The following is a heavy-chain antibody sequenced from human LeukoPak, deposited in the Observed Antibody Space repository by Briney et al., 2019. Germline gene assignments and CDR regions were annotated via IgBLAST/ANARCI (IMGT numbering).Heavy chain of an antibody. CDR2: INHSGST. D-gene: IGHD2-21*01. V-gene: IGHV4-34*01. CDR1: GGSFSGYY. J-gene: IGHJ4*01. Sequence: SETLSLTCAVYGGSFSGYYWSWIRQPPGKGLEWIGEINHSGSTNYNPSLKSRVTISVDTSKNQFSLKLSSVTAADTAVYYCARAPGLFPFDYWGQGTLVTVSS. CDR3: ARAPGLFPFDY.